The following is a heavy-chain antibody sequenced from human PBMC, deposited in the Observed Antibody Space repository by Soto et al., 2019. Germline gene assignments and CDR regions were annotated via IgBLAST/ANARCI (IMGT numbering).Heavy chain of an antibody. CDR2: INWNGGST. CDR3: ARGSEPIAVAGHFDY. J-gene: IGHJ4*02. Sequence: EVQLVESGGGVVRPGGSLRLSCAASGFTFDDYGMSWVRQAPGKGLEWVAGINWNGGSTGYADSVKGRFTISRDNAQHSLYLQMNSLRAEDTALYYCARGSEPIAVAGHFDYWGQGTLVTVSS. CDR1: GFTFDDYG. V-gene: IGHV3-20*04. D-gene: IGHD6-19*01.